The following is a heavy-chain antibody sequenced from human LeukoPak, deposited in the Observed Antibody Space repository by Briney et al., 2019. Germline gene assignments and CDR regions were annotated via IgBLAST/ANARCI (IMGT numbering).Heavy chain of an antibody. V-gene: IGHV3-33*06. CDR3: AKDSDYGDYGGAFDI. Sequence: GGSLRLSCAVSGFTFSDYGMHWVRQAPGKGLEWVAVIWYDGSNKYYADSVKGRFTISRDNSKNTLYLQMNSLRAEDTAVYYCAKDSDYGDYGGAFDIWGQGTMVTVSS. D-gene: IGHD4-17*01. CDR2: IWYDGSNK. J-gene: IGHJ3*02. CDR1: GFTFSDYG.